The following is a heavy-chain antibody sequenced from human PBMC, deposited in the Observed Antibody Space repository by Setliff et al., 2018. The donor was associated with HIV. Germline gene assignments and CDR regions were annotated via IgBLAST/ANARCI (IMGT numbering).Heavy chain of an antibody. CDR2: IYYSGST. D-gene: IGHD3-16*02. Sequence: PSETLSLTCTVSGGSISSSSYYWGWIRQPPGKGLEWIGSIYYSGSTYYNPSLKSRVTISVDTSKNQFSLKLYSVTAADTAVYYCATSYDYVWGLYRHDAFDIWGQGTVVTVSS. CDR3: ATSYDYVWGLYRHDAFDI. CDR1: GGSISSSSYY. V-gene: IGHV4-39*07. J-gene: IGHJ3*02.